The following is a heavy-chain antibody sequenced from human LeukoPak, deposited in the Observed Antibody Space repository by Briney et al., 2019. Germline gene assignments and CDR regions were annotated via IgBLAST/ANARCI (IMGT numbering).Heavy chain of an antibody. CDR3: ARGGNRFGGFYFDY. D-gene: IGHD3-10*01. CDR2: IHHSGRS. J-gene: IGHJ4*02. Sequence: SQTLSLACTVSADSLSSGGHSWAWIRQFPGKGLESIGFIHHSGRSRHNPSLKDRVAISVDTSRKQFALKLSSVTAADTAMYYCARGGNRFGGFYFDYWGQGILVTVSS. CDR1: ADSLSSGGHS. V-gene: IGHV4-31*03.